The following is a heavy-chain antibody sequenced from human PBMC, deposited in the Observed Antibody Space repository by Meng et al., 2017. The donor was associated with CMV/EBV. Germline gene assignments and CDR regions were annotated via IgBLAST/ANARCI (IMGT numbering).Heavy chain of an antibody. CDR2: ISSSSSTI. Sequence: GESLKISCAASGFTFSSYSMNWVRQAPGKGLEWVSYISSSSSTIYYADSVKGRFTISRDNAKNSLYLQMNSLRAEDTAVYYCAREFGSSWSPAGYFDYWGQGTLVTVSS. CDR3: AREFGSSWSPAGYFDY. D-gene: IGHD6-13*01. CDR1: GFTFSSYS. J-gene: IGHJ4*02. V-gene: IGHV3-48*04.